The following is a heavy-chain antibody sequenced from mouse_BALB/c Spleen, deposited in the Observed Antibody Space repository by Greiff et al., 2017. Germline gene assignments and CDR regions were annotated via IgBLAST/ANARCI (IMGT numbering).Heavy chain of an antibody. CDR2: ISSGGST. CDR1: GFTFSSYA. Sequence: EVKLVESGGGLVKPGGSLKLSCAASGFTFSSYAMSWVRQTPEKRLEWVASISSGGSTYYPDSVKGRFTISRDNARNILYLQMSSLRSEDTAMYYCARGQIGYAMDYWGQGTSVTVSS. J-gene: IGHJ4*01. CDR3: ARGQIGYAMDY. V-gene: IGHV5-6-5*01. D-gene: IGHD2-14*01.